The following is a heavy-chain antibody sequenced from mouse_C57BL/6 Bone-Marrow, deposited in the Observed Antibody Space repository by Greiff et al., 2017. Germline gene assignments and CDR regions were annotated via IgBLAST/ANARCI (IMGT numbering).Heavy chain of an antibody. D-gene: IGHD1-1*01. CDR2: FHPNSGST. Sequence: QVQLQPPGAELVKPGASVKLSCKASGYTFTSYWMHWVKQRPGQGLEWIGMFHPNSGSTNYNEKFKSKATLTVDESSSTAYMQLSSLTSEDSAVYYYATDYYGSSYWYFDVWGTGTMVTVSS. V-gene: IGHV1-64*01. CDR3: ATDYYGSSYWYFDV. CDR1: GYTFTSYW. J-gene: IGHJ1*03.